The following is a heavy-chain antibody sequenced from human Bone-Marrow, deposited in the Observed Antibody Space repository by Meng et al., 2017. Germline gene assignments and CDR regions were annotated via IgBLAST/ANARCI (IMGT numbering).Heavy chain of an antibody. CDR3: ARDSGEGVGY. CDR2: IYYSGST. CDR1: SGSISSDDYF. V-gene: IGHV4-30-4*01. Sequence: QVQLQESGPGLVKPSQTLSLPCTVSSGSISSDDYFWTWIRQPPGKGLEWIGYIYYSGSTYYNPSLKSPLTISVDTSKNQFSLKLSSVTAADTAVYYCARDSGEGVGYWGQGTLVTVSS. J-gene: IGHJ4*02. D-gene: IGHD2-21*01.